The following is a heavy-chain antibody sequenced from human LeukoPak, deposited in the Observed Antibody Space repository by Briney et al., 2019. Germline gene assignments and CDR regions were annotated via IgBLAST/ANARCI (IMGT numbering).Heavy chain of an antibody. CDR1: GFTFSNYN. V-gene: IGHV3-49*04. D-gene: IGHD3-16*01. J-gene: IGHJ4*02. CDR2: IRSKAYGGTI. Sequence: PGGSLRLSCAASGFTFSNYNMNWVRQVPGKGLEWVGFIRSKAYGGTIEYAASVKGRFTISRDDSKSIAYLQMNSLKTEDTAVYHCTRGVGVYWGQGTLVTVSS. CDR3: TRGVGVY.